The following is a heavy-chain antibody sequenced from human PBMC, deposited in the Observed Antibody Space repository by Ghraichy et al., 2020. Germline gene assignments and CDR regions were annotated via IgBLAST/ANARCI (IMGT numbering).Heavy chain of an antibody. CDR1: GYTFIGYK. J-gene: IGHJ5*02. CDR3: ARGGSPQYLVEFDP. CDR2: IDPSTGDT. V-gene: IGHV1-2*02. Sequence: ASVKVSYKASGYTFIGYKMHWVRQAPGQGLEWMGWIDPSTGDTLFAAEFQGRVTLTTDTSTNTAYVDLRGLRSDDTAVYYCARGGSPQYLVEFDPWGQGTLVTVSS. D-gene: IGHD3-10*01.